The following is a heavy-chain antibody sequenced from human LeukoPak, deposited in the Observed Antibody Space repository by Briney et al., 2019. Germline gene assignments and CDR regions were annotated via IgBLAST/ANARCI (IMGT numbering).Heavy chain of an antibody. CDR2: INAYNGNT. CDR3: ANLGYSSSWYWFDP. CDR1: GYTFTSYG. J-gene: IGHJ5*02. V-gene: IGHV1-18*01. D-gene: IGHD6-13*01. Sequence: GASVKVSCKASGYTFTSYGISWVRQAPGQGLEWMGWINAYNGNTNYAQKLQGRVTMATDTSTSTAYMELRSLRSDDTAVYYCANLGYSSSWYWFDPWGQGTLVTVSS.